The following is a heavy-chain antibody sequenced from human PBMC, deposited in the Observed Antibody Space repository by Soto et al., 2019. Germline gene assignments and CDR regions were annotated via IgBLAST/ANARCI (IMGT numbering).Heavy chain of an antibody. V-gene: IGHV1-18*01. CDR2: INTYNGNT. J-gene: IGHJ6*02. Sequence: QVQLVQSGAEVKNPGASVKVSFKASGYTFTRYGIGWARQAPGQGLEWMGWINTYNGNTNYAQNVQGRVTLTTDTSTSTAYMELRSLRSNDTAIYDCAMVDVYVTPSPQDVWGQGTTVIVSS. CDR1: GYTFTRYG. D-gene: IGHD3-16*01. CDR3: AMVDVYVTPSPQDV.